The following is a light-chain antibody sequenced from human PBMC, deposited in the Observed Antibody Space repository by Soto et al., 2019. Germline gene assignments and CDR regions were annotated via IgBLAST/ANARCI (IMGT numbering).Light chain of an antibody. CDR1: QSISSW. Sequence: DIQMTQSPSTLSASVGDRVTITCRASQSISSWLAWYQQKPGKAPKLLIYDASSLESGVPSRFSGSGSGTEFPLTISSLQPDDFATYYCQQDNSYWTFGQGTQVEI. CDR3: QQDNSYWT. J-gene: IGKJ1*01. CDR2: DAS. V-gene: IGKV1-5*01.